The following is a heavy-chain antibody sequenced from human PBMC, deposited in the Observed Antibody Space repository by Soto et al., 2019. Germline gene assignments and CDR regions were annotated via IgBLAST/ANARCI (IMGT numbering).Heavy chain of an antibody. CDR2: IYYSGST. D-gene: IGHD3-22*01. J-gene: IGHJ4*02. CDR3: ARDYYDSSGPIDY. V-gene: IGHV4-59*01. CDR1: GGSISSYY. Sequence: PSETLSLTCTVSGGSISSYYWSWIRQPPGKGLEWIGYIYYSGSTNYNPSLKSRVTISVDTSKNQFSLKLSSVTAADTAVYYCARDYYDSSGPIDYWGQGTLVTVS.